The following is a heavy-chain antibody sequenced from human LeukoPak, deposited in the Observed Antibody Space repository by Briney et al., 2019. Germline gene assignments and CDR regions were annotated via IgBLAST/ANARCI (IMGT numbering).Heavy chain of an antibody. D-gene: IGHD6-13*01. CDR1: GGSISSGGYY. V-gene: IGHV4-30-2*01. CDR3: AREDRIAAAGSFDY. J-gene: IGHJ4*02. Sequence: SETLSLTCTVSGGSISSGGYYWSWIRQPPGKGLEWIGYIYHSGSTYYNPSLKSRVTISVDRSKNQFSLKLSSVTAADTAVYYCAREDRIAAAGSFDYWGQGTLVTVSS. CDR2: IYHSGST.